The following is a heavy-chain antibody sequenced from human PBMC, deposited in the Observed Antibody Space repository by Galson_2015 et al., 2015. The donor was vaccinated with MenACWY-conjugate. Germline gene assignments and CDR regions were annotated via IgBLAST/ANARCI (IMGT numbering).Heavy chain of an antibody. V-gene: IGHV3-23*01. CDR2: FSGSSGSGGST. J-gene: IGHJ4*02. D-gene: IGHD4-17*01. CDR1: GFTFSSYA. Sequence: SLRLSCAASGFTFSSYAMSWVRQAPGKGLEWVSGFSGSSGSGGSTYYADSVRGRFTISRDNSKNTLYLHMNSLRVDDTAVYYCVKGVSTVPTDRLDYWGQGTLVTASS. CDR3: VKGVSTVPTDRLDY.